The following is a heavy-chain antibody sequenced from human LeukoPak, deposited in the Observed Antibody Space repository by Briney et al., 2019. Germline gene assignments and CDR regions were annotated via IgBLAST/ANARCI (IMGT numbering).Heavy chain of an antibody. CDR2: IYTSGST. D-gene: IGHD3-9*01. CDR3: AGADILTGYEDP. CDR1: GGSISSGSYY. V-gene: IGHV4-61*02. Sequence: SETLSLTCTVSGGSISSGSYYWSWIRQPAGKGLEWIGRIYTSGSTNYNPSLKSRVTISVDTSKNQFSLKLSSVTAADTAVYYCAGADILTGYEDPWGQGTLVTVSS. J-gene: IGHJ5*02.